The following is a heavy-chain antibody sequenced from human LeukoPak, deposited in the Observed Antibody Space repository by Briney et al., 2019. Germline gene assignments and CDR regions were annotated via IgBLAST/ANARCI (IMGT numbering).Heavy chain of an antibody. J-gene: IGHJ5*02. CDR2: ISIRWTTI. CDR3: VRSFGFDP. CDR1: GVPFSTYE. V-gene: IGHV3-48*03. Sequence: PGGSLRLSCAASGVPFSTYEMNWVRQAPGKGREWVSYISIRWTTIFYADSWKGRFTISRDNAKNSLFLQMNSLRVEDTAFYYCVRSFGFDPWGQGTLVTVSS.